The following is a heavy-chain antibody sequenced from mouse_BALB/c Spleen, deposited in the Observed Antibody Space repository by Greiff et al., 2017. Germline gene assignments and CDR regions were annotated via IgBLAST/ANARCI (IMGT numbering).Heavy chain of an antibody. J-gene: IGHJ1*01. Sequence: VKLVESGPGLVAPSQSLSITCTVSGFSLTSYDISWIRQPPGKGLEWLGVIWTGGGTNYNSAFMSRLSISKDNSKSQVFLKMNSLQTDDTAIYYCVRHYYGSSYGYFDVWGAGTTVTVSS. V-gene: IGHV2-9-2*01. D-gene: IGHD1-1*01. CDR1: GFSLTSYD. CDR2: IWTGGGT. CDR3: VRHYYGSSYGYFDV.